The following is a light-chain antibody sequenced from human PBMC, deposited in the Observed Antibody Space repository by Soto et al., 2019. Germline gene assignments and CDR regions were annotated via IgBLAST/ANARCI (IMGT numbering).Light chain of an antibody. Sequence: EIVLTQSPGALSLSPGERATLSCWASESVGDYLAWYQQKPGQAPRLLIYGATKRTSGTPDRFSGTGSETAFTPAISRLEPGDFAVYYCQQYVTSPAITFGQGTRLEIK. V-gene: IGKV3-20*01. CDR2: GAT. J-gene: IGKJ5*01. CDR3: QQYVTSPAIT. CDR1: ESVGDY.